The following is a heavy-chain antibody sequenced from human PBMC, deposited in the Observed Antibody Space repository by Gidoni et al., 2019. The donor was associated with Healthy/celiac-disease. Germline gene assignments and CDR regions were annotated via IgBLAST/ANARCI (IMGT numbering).Heavy chain of an antibody. CDR2: ISSSSSYT. CDR1: GFTFSDYY. CDR3: ALSNYGDYLALDY. J-gene: IGHJ4*02. D-gene: IGHD4-17*01. V-gene: IGHV3-11*06. Sequence: QVQLVESGGGLVKPGGSLRLSCAASGFTFSDYYMSWIRQAPGKGLEWVSYISSSSSYTNYADSVKGRFTISRDNAKNSLYLQMNSLRAEDTAVYYCALSNYGDYLALDYWGQGTLVTVSS.